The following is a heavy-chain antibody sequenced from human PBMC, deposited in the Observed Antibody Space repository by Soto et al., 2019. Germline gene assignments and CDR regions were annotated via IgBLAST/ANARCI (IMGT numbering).Heavy chain of an antibody. Sequence: QVQLQESGPGLVKPSQTLSLTCTVSGGSISSGNYYWSWIRQPPGKGLEWIGLISYSGCTYYSLSLNSRVTISVDTSKNHFSLNLSFLTSADTAVYYCATMGTPATGLYYFDYWGQGTLVTVSS. CDR3: ATMGTPATGLYYFDY. V-gene: IGHV4-30-4*01. D-gene: IGHD5-18*01. CDR2: ISYSGCT. CDR1: GGSISSGNYY. J-gene: IGHJ4*02.